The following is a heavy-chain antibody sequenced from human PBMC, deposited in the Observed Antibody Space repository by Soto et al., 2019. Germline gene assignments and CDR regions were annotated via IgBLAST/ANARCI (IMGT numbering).Heavy chain of an antibody. CDR3: AQDGGGQRATAIPGY. CDR2: ISYDGSNT. V-gene: IGHV3-30*18. Sequence: PGGSLRLSCAASGFTFSNYGMHWVRQAPGKGLEWLAVISYDGSNTYYADSVKGRFAISRDNSENTLYLHMNSLRPEDTAVYYCAQDGGGQRATAIPGYWGQGTLVTVSS. J-gene: IGHJ4*02. D-gene: IGHD3-16*01. CDR1: GFTFSNYG.